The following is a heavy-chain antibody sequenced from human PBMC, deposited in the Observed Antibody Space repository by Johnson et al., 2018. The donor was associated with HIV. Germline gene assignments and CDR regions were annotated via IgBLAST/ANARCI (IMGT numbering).Heavy chain of an antibody. CDR3: ARDHGQLWLLPAFDI. J-gene: IGHJ3*02. CDR2: ISYDGGNK. D-gene: IGHD5-18*01. Sequence: QMLLVESGGGVVQPGRSLGLSCAASGFTFSSYAMHWVRQAPGKGLEWVAVISYDGGNKYYADSVKGRFTISRDNSKNTLYLQMNSLRVEDTAVYYCARDHGQLWLLPAFDIWGQGTMVTVSS. V-gene: IGHV3-30*04. CDR1: GFTFSSYA.